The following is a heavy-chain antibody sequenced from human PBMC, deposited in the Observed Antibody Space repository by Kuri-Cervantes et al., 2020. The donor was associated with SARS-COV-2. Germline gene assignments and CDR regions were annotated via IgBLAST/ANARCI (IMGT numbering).Heavy chain of an antibody. V-gene: IGHV1-69*04. D-gene: IGHD6-13*01. CDR1: GYTFTSYG. Sequence: SVKVSCKASGYTFTSYGISWVRQAPGQGLEWMGRIIPILGIANYAQKFQGRVTITADKSTSTAYMELSSLRSEDTAVYYCARDLDRYSSSWYNWFDPWGQGTLVTVSS. J-gene: IGHJ5*02. CDR2: IIPILGIA. CDR3: ARDLDRYSSSWYNWFDP.